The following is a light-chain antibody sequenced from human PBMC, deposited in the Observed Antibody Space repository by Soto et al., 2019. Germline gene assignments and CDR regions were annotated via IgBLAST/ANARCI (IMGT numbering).Light chain of an antibody. Sequence: DIQMTQSPSSLSGSVGDRVTITCRASQTISSWLTWYQQKPGKAPKLLIYNASTLESGVPSRFSGSGSGTEFTLTISSLQPEDFATYYCQHYNSSSEAFGGGTKVDIK. CDR3: QHYNSSSEA. V-gene: IGKV1-5*03. J-gene: IGKJ4*01. CDR1: QTISSW. CDR2: NAS.